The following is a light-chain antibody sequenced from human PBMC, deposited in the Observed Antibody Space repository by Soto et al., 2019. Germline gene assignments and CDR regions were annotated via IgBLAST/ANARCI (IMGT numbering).Light chain of an antibody. V-gene: IGKV1-33*01. CDR3: QQYDNLPLYT. CDR2: DAS. CDR1: QDISNY. J-gene: IGKJ2*01. Sequence: DIQMTQSPSSLSASVGDRVTITCQASQDISNYLNWYQQKPGKAPKLLIYDASNLETGVPSRFSGSGSGTDFTFTISSLQPEDIATYYCQQYDNLPLYTFGQGTKPEIK.